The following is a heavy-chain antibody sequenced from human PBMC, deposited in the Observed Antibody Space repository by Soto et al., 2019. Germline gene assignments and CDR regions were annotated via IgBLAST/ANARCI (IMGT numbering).Heavy chain of an antibody. J-gene: IGHJ6*03. V-gene: IGHV1-8*01. CDR2: MNPNSGNT. Sequence: ASVKVSCKASGYTFTSYDINWVRQATGQGLEWMGWMNPNSGNTGYAQKFQGRVTMTRNTSISTAYMELSSLRSEDTAVYYCARGRGSLHYYYYYMEVWGKGTTVTVSS. D-gene: IGHD3-10*01. CDR3: ARGRGSLHYYYYYMEV. CDR1: GYTFTSYD.